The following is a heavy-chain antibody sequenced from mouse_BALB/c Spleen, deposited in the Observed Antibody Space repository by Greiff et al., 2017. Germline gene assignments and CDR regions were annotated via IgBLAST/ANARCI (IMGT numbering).Heavy chain of an antibody. Sequence: EVKLQESGPELVKPGASVKISCKASGYSFTGYFMNWVMQSHGKSLEWIGRINPYNGDTFYNQKFKGKATLTVDKSSSTAHMELRSLASEDSAVYYCARKGFAYWGQGTLVTVSA. V-gene: IGHV1-20*02. J-gene: IGHJ3*01. CDR3: ARKGFAY. CDR2: INPYNGDT. CDR1: GYSFTGYF.